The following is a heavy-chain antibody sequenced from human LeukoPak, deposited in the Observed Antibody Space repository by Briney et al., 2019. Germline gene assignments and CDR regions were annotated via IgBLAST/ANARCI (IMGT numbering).Heavy chain of an antibody. Sequence: SETLSLTCTVSGGSISVYYWSWIRQPAGKGLEWIGRIYTSGSTNYNPSLKSRVTMSVDTSKNQFSLKLSSVTAADTAVYYCVRDMDRGQWLVRPYNWGQGTLVTVSS. CDR1: GGSISVYY. CDR3: VRDMDRGQWLVRPYN. V-gene: IGHV4-4*07. D-gene: IGHD6-19*01. CDR2: IYTSGST. J-gene: IGHJ4*02.